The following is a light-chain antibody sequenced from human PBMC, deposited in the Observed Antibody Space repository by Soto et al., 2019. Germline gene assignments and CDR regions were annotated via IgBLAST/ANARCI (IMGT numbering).Light chain of an antibody. Sequence: SYELTQPPSVSVSPGQTASITCSGDKLGDKYACWYQQKPGQSPVLVIYQDSKRPSGIPERFSGSNSGNTATLTISGTQAMDEADYYCQAWDSSWGVFGGGTKVTVL. CDR1: KLGDKY. J-gene: IGLJ2*01. CDR3: QAWDSSWGV. V-gene: IGLV3-1*01. CDR2: QDS.